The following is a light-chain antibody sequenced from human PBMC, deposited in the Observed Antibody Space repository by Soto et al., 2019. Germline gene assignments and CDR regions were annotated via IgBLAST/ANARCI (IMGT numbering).Light chain of an antibody. V-gene: IGKV1-33*01. CDR2: DAS. Sequence: DIQLTQSPSSLSASVGDRITITCQASRDIAHYLSWYQQKPGKAPQLLVYDASKLQTGVPSRFSGSASGTDFTVAISSLQPEERATYCCQQYDDLPLTFGGGTKVEIK. CDR1: RDIAHY. J-gene: IGKJ4*01. CDR3: QQYDDLPLT.